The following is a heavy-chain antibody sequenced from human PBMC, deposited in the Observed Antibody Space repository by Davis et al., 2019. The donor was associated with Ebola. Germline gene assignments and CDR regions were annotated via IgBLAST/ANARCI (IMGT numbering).Heavy chain of an antibody. CDR1: GYTFTSYA. CDR3: ARDAEVGKNAFDI. D-gene: IGHD1-26*01. V-gene: IGHV1-18*01. J-gene: IGHJ3*02. CDR2: INPNSGVA. Sequence: ASVKVSCKASGYTFTSYAINWVRQAPGQGLEWMGRINPNSGVANYAQKFQGRVTMTTDTSTSTTYMELRSLRSDDTAVYYCARDAEVGKNAFDIWGQGTMVTVSS.